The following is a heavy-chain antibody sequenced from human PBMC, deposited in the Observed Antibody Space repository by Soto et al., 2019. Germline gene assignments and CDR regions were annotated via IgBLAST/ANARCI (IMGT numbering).Heavy chain of an antibody. CDR3: ARLIGSCNYSACYFVY. CDR2: INHSGST. D-gene: IGHD1-26*01. J-gene: IGHJ4*02. V-gene: IGHV4-34*01. Sequence: SETLSLTCAVYVGSFSGYYWSWIRQPPGKGLEWIGEINHSGSTNYNPSLKSRVTISVDTSKNQFSLKLSSVTAADTAVYYCARLIGSCNYSACYFVYWGPGTLVTVSS. CDR1: VGSFSGYY.